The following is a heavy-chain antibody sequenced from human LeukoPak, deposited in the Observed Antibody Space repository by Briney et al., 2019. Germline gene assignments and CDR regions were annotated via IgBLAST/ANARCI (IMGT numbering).Heavy chain of an antibody. J-gene: IGHJ4*02. Sequence: PSETLSLTCAVYGGSFSGYYWNWIRQPPGKGLEWIGEINHSGSTYYNPSLKSGVTISVDTYKNQFSLKLSSVTAADTAVYYCARDYQGGYGDKTVDYWGQGTLVTVSS. V-gene: IGHV4-34*01. D-gene: IGHD5-18*01. CDR1: GGSFSGYY. CDR2: INHSGST. CDR3: ARDYQGGYGDKTVDY.